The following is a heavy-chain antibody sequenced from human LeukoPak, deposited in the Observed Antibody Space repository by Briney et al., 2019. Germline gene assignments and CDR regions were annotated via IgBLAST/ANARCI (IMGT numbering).Heavy chain of an antibody. CDR1: GGSISSYY. D-gene: IGHD5-18*01. CDR3: ARVERGYSYGPTYYYYYMDV. CDR2: IYYSGGT. V-gene: IGHV4-59*01. Sequence: PSETLSLTCTVSGGSISSYYWSWIRQPLGKGLEWIGYIYYSGGTNYNPSLKSRVTISVDTSKNQFSLKLSSVTAADTAVYYCARVERGYSYGPTYYYYYMDVWGKGTTVTVSS. J-gene: IGHJ6*03.